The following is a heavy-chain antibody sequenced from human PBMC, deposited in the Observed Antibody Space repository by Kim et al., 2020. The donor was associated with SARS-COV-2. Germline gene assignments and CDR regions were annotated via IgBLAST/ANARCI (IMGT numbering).Heavy chain of an antibody. D-gene: IGHD3-10*01. J-gene: IGHJ6*02. Sequence: GGSLRLSCAASGFTFSSYAMHWVRQAPGKGLEWVAVIWYDGSNKYYADSVKGRFTISRDNSKNTLYLQMNSLRAEDTAVYYCANGLLWFGEKYGMDVWGQGTTVTVSS. CDR1: GFTFSSYA. CDR3: ANGLLWFGEKYGMDV. V-gene: IGHV3-33*06. CDR2: IWYDGSNK.